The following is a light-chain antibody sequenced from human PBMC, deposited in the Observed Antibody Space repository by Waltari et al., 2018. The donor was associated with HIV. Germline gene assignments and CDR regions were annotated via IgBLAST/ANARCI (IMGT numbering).Light chain of an antibody. CDR1: SGSVSASYC. Sequence: PSFSVSPGGTVTLTCGLSSGSVSASYCPSWYQQTPGQAPRTLIYSTNTRSSGVPDRFSGSILGNKAALTITGAQADDESVYYCSLYMGGGIWVFGGGTKLTVL. J-gene: IGLJ3*02. CDR2: STN. V-gene: IGLV8-61*01. CDR3: SLYMGGGIWV.